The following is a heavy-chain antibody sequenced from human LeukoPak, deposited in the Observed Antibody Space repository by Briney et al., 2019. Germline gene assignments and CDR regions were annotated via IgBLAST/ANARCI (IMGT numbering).Heavy chain of an antibody. CDR1: GFTFDDYA. D-gene: IGHD6-19*01. CDR2: ISGNSGSI. V-gene: IGHV3-9*01. CDR3: AKDQGSDWYECWFDP. Sequence: PGGSLRLSCAASGFTFDDYAMHWVRQAPGKGLEWVSGISGNSGSIGYADSVKGRFTISRDNAKNSLYLQMNSLRAEDTALYYCAKDQGSDWYECWFDPWGQGTLVTVSS. J-gene: IGHJ5*02.